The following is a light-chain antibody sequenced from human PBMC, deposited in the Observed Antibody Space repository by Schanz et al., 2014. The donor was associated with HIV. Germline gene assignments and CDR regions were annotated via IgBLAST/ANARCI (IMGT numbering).Light chain of an antibody. Sequence: QSALTQPASVSGSPGQSITISCTGTSSDIGGYNYVSWYQQLPDKVPKLIIYDVSNRPSGVSSRFSASKSANTASLTISGLQPEDEAHYYCSSYTETDTLLLGGGTKLTVL. V-gene: IGLV2-14*03. CDR3: SSYTETDTLL. CDR1: SSDIGGYNY. J-gene: IGLJ2*01. CDR2: DVS.